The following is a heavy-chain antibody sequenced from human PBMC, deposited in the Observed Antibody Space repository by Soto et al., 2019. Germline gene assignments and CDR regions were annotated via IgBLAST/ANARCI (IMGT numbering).Heavy chain of an antibody. CDR2: ISAYNGNT. CDR3: ARSEALAVAGQGTFDY. Sequence: QVQLVQSGAEVKKPGASVKVSCKASGYTFTSYGISWVRQAPGQGLEWMGWISAYNGNTNYAQKLQGRVTMTTDTATSTAYMELRSLRSDDTAVYYCARSEALAVAGQGTFDYWGQGTLVTVSS. J-gene: IGHJ4*02. CDR1: GYTFTSYG. D-gene: IGHD6-19*01. V-gene: IGHV1-18*01.